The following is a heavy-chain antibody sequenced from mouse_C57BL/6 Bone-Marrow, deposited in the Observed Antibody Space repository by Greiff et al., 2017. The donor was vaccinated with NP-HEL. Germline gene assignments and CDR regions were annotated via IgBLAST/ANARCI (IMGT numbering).Heavy chain of an antibody. J-gene: IGHJ4*01. CDR3: ARGDYGSSRFGYAMDY. CDR2: IYPGDGDT. Sequence: QVQLQQSGAELVKPGASVKISCKASGYAFSSYWMNWVKERPGKGLEWIGQIYPGDGDTKYNGKFKGKPTLTADKSSSTAYMQVSSLTSEDSAVYFCARGDYGSSRFGYAMDYWGQGTSVTVSS. CDR1: GYAFSSYW. V-gene: IGHV1-80*01. D-gene: IGHD1-1*01.